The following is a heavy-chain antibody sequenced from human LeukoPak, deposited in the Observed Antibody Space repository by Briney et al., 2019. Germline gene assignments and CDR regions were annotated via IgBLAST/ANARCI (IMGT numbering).Heavy chain of an antibody. CDR2: ITSSLSYI. D-gene: IGHD2-2*01. V-gene: IGHV3-21*01. CDR3: ARDFGRTSDWQPRLYYGMDV. J-gene: IGHJ6*02. Sequence: GGSLRLSSAASGFTFSSYSMNWVRQAPGKGLEWVSSITSSLSYISYADSVKGRFTISRDNAKNSLSLQMNSLRAEDTAVYYCARDFGRTSDWQPRLYYGMDVWGQGTTVTVSS. CDR1: GFTFSSYS.